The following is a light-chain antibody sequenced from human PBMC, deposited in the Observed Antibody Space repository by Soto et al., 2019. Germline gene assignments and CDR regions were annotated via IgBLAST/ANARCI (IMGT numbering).Light chain of an antibody. CDR2: DTS. Sequence: EIVLTQSPATLSLSPGERATLSCRASQSISIYLAWYQQKPGQPPRLLIYDTSNRAPGIPARFSGGGSGTDFTLTISILEPEDFAIYYCQNRSNLPPLTFGGGTKVEIK. J-gene: IGKJ4*01. CDR1: QSISIY. CDR3: QNRSNLPPLT. V-gene: IGKV3-11*01.